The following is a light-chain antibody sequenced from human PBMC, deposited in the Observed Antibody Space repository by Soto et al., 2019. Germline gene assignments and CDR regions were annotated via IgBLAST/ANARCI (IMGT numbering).Light chain of an antibody. CDR1: QSVFYSSDNKNY. J-gene: IGKJ2*01. CDR2: WAS. Sequence: DIVMTQSPDSLAVSLGERATIDCWSSQSVFYSSDNKNYLAWYQQKPGQPPKLLIYWASSRESGVPDRFSGSGSVTDFTLTISGLQAEDVAVYYCQQYYSTPYTFGQGTKLEIK. CDR3: QQYYSTPYT. V-gene: IGKV4-1*01.